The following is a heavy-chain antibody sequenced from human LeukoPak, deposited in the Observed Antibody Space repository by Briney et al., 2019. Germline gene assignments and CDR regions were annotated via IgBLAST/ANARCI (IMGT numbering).Heavy chain of an antibody. CDR3: ASARGYSSEYK. CDR2: ISTSSSYT. CDR1: GFTFSEYY. V-gene: IGHV3-11*03. J-gene: IGHJ4*02. D-gene: IGHD6-19*01. Sequence: GGSLRLSCAVSGFTFSEYYMSWIRQAPGKGLEWVSHISTSSSYTYYADSVKGRFTISRDNSKNTLYLRMNSLRAEDTALYYCASARGYSSEYKWGQGTLVTVSS.